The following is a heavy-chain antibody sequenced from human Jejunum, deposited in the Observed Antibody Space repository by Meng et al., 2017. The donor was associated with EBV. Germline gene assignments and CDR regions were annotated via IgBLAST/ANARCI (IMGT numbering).Heavy chain of an antibody. CDR3: ARDERLGPYYFEY. CDR2: INTGNGDT. D-gene: IGHD1-1*01. Sequence: QVQVLQSGAEGNKPGALVKISCRASGYTFTTYGIHWLRQAPGERLELMGWINTGNGDTLYAQKFQGRVTITRDTSANTVYMDLSSLLSEDTAMYYCARDERLGPYYFEYWGQGTLVTVSS. V-gene: IGHV1-3*04. J-gene: IGHJ4*02. CDR1: GYTFTTYG.